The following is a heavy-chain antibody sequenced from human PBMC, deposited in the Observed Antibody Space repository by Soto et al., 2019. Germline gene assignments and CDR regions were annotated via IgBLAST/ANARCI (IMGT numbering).Heavy chain of an antibody. CDR2: INPNSGDT. D-gene: IGHD2-8*01. Sequence: QVQLVQSGAEVKKPGASVKVSCKASGYTFTGYYMHWVRLAPGQGLEWMGWINPNSGDTHYAQKFQGRVTMTSDTSISTAYMDLTRLTSDDTAVYSCAREMELVSTSSALDYWGQGTLVTVSS. CDR1: GYTFTGYY. CDR3: AREMELVSTSSALDY. V-gene: IGHV1-2*02. J-gene: IGHJ4*02.